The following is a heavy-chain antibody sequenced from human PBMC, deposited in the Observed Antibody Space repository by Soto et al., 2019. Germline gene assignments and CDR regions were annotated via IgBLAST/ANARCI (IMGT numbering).Heavy chain of an antibody. J-gene: IGHJ5*02. V-gene: IGHV5-51*01. CDR2: IYPGDSDT. CDR3: ARRPGYCGGDCYREGFDP. D-gene: IGHD2-21*02. Sequence: PGESLKISCKGSGYSFTSYWIGWVRQMPGKGLEWMGIIYPGDSDTRYSPSFQGQVTISADKSISTAYLQWSSLKASDTAMYYCARRPGYCGGDCYREGFDPWGQGTLVTVSS. CDR1: GYSFTSYW.